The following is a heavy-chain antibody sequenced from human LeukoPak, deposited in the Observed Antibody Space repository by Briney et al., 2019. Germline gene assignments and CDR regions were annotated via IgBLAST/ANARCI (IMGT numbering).Heavy chain of an antibody. CDR2: ISSSSGHA. CDR3: ARDGATLLYYDSSGYLH. D-gene: IGHD3-22*01. J-gene: IGHJ4*02. CDR1: GFTFSSYE. Sequence: GGSLRLSCAASGFTFSSYEMNWIRQTPGKGLEWISRISSSSGHANYADSVKGRFIISRDNAKNSLYLQMNSLRAEDTAVYYCARDGATLLYYDSSGYLHWGQGTLVTVSS. V-gene: IGHV3-11*05.